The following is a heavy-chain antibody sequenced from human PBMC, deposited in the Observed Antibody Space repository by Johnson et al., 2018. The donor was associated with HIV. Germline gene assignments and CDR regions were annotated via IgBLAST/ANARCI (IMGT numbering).Heavy chain of an antibody. CDR1: GFTFSSYG. J-gene: IGHJ3*02. V-gene: IGHV3-NL1*01. CDR2: IYSGGST. Sequence: QVQLVESGGGVVQPGGSLRLSCAASGFTFSSYGMHWVRQAPGKGLEWVSVIYSGGSTYYADSVKGRFTISRDNAKNSLYLQMNSLRAEDTALYYCARETGFAIFGVVKLNAFDIWGQGTMVTVFS. D-gene: IGHD3-3*01. CDR3: ARETGFAIFGVVKLNAFDI.